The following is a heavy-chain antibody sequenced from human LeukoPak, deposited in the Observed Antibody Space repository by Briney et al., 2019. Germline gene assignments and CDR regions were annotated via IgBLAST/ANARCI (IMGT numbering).Heavy chain of an antibody. Sequence: PGGSLRLSCVASGFTVSSNYMSWVRQAPGKGLEWVSVIYSGGSTYYADSVKGRFTISRDNSKNTLYLQMNSLRAEDTAVYYCARSIAAAASPHYYYMDVWGKGTTVTVSS. CDR2: IYSGGST. V-gene: IGHV3-53*01. CDR3: ARSIAAAASPHYYYMDV. J-gene: IGHJ6*03. CDR1: GFTVSSNY. D-gene: IGHD6-13*01.